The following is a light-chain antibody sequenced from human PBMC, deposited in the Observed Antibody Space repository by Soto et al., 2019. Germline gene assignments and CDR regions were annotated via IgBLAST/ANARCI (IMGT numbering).Light chain of an antibody. J-gene: IGKJ1*01. CDR3: QQYGSSPWT. CDR2: GAS. CDR1: QSVSSSY. V-gene: IGKV3-20*01. Sequence: EILLTQSPGALSLYPGERATLSCRASQSVSSSYLAWYQQKPGQAPRPLIYGASSRAIGIPDRFSGSGSGTDFTLTISRLEPEDFAVYYCQQYGSSPWTFGQGTKV.